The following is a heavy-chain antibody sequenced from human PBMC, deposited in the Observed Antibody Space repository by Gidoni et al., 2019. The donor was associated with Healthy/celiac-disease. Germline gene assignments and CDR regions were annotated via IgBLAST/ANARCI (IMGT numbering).Heavy chain of an antibody. CDR2: ISAYNGNA. J-gene: IGHJ4*02. Sequence: QVQLVQSGAEVTKPGASVNVSCKASAYTFTSYGISWVRQAPGQGLEWMGWISAYNGNANYAQNLQDRVTMTTDTSTSTAYMELRSLRSDDTAVYYCARVGRVTTTHFHCWGQGTLVTVSS. CDR3: ARVGRVTTTHFHC. CDR1: AYTFTSYG. D-gene: IGHD4-17*01. V-gene: IGHV1-18*01.